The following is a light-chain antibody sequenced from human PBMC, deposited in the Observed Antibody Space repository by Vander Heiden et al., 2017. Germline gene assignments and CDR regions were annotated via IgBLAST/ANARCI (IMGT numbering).Light chain of an antibody. J-gene: IGLJ2*01. CDR3: QAWDNNTVI. Sequence: SFELAQPPSVSVSPGQTASITCSGYELGDKYACRYQQKPGQSPVLVIYQDTKRPAGIPERISGSNSGNTATLTISGTEAMDEADYFCQAWDNNTVIFGGGTKLSVL. CDR1: ELGDKY. CDR2: QDT. V-gene: IGLV3-1*01.